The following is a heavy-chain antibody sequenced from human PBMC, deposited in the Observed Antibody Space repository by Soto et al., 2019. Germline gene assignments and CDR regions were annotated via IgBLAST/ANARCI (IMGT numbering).Heavy chain of an antibody. D-gene: IGHD6-13*01. J-gene: IGHJ5*02. Sequence: LSLTCAVYGGSFSGYYWSWIRQPPGKGLEWIGEINHSGSTNYNPSLKSRVTISVDTSENQFSLKLSSVTAADTAVYYCARGPFIRYSSSWSHWFDPWGQGTLVTVSS. V-gene: IGHV4-34*01. CDR1: GGSFSGYY. CDR2: INHSGST. CDR3: ARGPFIRYSSSWSHWFDP.